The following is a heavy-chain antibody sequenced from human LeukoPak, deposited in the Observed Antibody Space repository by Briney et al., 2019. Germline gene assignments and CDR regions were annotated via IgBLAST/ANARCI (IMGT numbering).Heavy chain of an antibody. J-gene: IGHJ4*02. CDR2: ISSSSSYI. CDR3: ASSARFN. V-gene: IGHV3-21*01. Sequence: GGSLRLSCAASGFTFSSYSMNWVRQAPGKGLEWVSSISSSSSYIYYADSVKGRYTISRHNAKNTLDLQMNSLRAEDTAVYYCASSARFNWGQGTLVTVSS. D-gene: IGHD3-10*01. CDR1: GFTFSSYS.